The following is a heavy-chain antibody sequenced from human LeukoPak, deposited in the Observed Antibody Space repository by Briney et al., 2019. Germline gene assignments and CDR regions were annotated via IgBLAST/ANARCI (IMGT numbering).Heavy chain of an antibody. CDR1: GGSFSGYY. CDR3: ARGRQDVTMIVVVMTAVSYYLDV. V-gene: IGHV4-34*01. Sequence: SETLSLTCAVYGGSFSGYYWTWIRQTPEKGLEWIGEMNPSGSTNYNPSLKSRVTIPVDTSKNQFSLELSSVTAADTAVYYCARGRQDVTMIVVVMTAVSYYLDVWDKGTTVTVS. J-gene: IGHJ6*03. CDR2: MNPSGST. D-gene: IGHD3-22*01.